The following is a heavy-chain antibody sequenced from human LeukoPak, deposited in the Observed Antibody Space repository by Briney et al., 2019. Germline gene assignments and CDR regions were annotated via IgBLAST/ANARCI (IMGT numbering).Heavy chain of an antibody. Sequence: SETLSFTCTVSGASINSGYWSWIRQPPGKGLEWIGLIHHTGSTEYNPSLKSRVSMSVDTSKSQLSLKVTSVTAADTAVYFCARGGAGIAAAGRGMDVWGQGTTVTVSS. D-gene: IGHD6-13*01. CDR2: IHHTGST. J-gene: IGHJ6*02. CDR3: ARGGAGIAAAGRGMDV. V-gene: IGHV4-59*01. CDR1: GASINSGY.